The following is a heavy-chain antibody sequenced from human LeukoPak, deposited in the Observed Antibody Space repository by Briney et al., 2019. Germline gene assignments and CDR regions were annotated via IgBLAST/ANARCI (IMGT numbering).Heavy chain of an antibody. CDR3: ARLRVQQLASSYYMDV. D-gene: IGHD6-13*01. CDR2: LYYGVNT. J-gene: IGHJ6*03. CDR1: GDSVTTTNFY. V-gene: IGHV4-39*01. Sequence: SETLSLTCTVSGDSVTTTNFYWGWIRQAPGKGLEWIGSLYYGVNTYYKPSLKSRVTISVDTSLNQFSLILTSVTAADTGVYYCARLRVQQLASSYYMDVWGKGTTVTVSS.